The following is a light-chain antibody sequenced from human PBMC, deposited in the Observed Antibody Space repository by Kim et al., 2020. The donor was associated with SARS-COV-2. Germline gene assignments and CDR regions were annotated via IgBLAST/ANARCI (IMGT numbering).Light chain of an antibody. CDR1: SADIGNSNT. J-gene: IGLJ1*01. CDR2: DVR. V-gene: IGLV2-14*03. CDR3: CSTRNNLDYV. Sequence: GQSITISCYGTSADIGNSNTVSWYQQHSGEAPRLIIYDVRDRPSGVSTRFSGSKSANMAYLTISGLRSEDEADYYCCSTRNNLDYVFGGGTRVTVL.